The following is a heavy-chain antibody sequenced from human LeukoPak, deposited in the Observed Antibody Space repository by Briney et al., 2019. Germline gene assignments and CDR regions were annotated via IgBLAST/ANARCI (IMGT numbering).Heavy chain of an antibody. D-gene: IGHD1-14*01. CDR3: ARGIPEGYFDY. Sequence: SETLSLTCTVSGGSISSSSYYWGWIRQPPGKGLEWIGSIYYSGSTYYNPSLKSRVTISVDTSKNQFSLKLSSVTAADTDVYYCARGIPEGYFDYWGQGTLVTVSS. CDR1: GGSISSSSYY. V-gene: IGHV4-39*07. CDR2: IYYSGST. J-gene: IGHJ4*02.